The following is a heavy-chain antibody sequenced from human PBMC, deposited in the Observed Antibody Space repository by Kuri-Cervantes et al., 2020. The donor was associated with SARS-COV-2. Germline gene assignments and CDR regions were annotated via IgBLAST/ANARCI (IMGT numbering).Heavy chain of an antibody. Sequence: SETLSLTCAVSGGSISCNSHYWGWIRQLPDKGLEWIGTIYFTGSTYYNPSLRSRVTISIDTSKDRFSLKLNSVTATDAAVYYCARRSWAYYFDFWGQGSLVTVSS. D-gene: IGHD7-27*01. CDR2: IYFTGST. V-gene: IGHV4-39*01. J-gene: IGHJ4*01. CDR1: GGSISCNSHY. CDR3: ARRSWAYYFDF.